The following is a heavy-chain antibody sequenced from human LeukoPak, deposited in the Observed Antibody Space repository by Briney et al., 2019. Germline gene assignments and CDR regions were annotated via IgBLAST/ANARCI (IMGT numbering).Heavy chain of an antibody. CDR2: INPNSGGT. V-gene: IGHV1-2*02. CDR3: ARAVYSSGWVDY. J-gene: IGHJ4*02. Sequence: ASVKVSCKASGYTFTGYYMHWVRQAPGQGLEWMGWINPNSGGTNYAQKFQGRVTMTRDTSISTAYMELSRLRSDDTAVYYCARAVYSSGWVDYWDQGTLVTVSS. D-gene: IGHD6-19*01. CDR1: GYTFTGYY.